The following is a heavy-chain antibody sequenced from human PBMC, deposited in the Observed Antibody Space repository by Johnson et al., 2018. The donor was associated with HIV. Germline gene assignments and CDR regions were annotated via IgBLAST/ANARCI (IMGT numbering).Heavy chain of an antibody. J-gene: IGHJ3*02. CDR3: AKDGIVVGVAATDAFDI. D-gene: IGHD2-15*01. Sequence: VQLVESGGGLIQPGGSLRLSCAASGFTVSSNYMSWVRQAPGTGLEWVSVIYSGGSTSYADAVKGRFTLSRDNSKNTLYLQMNSRRAEDTAVYYCAKDGIVVGVAATDAFDIWGQGTMVTVSS. CDR2: IYSGGST. CDR1: GFTVSSNY. V-gene: IGHV3-53*01.